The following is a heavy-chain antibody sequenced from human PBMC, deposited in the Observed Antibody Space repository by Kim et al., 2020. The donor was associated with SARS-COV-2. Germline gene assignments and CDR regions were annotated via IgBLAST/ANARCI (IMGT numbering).Heavy chain of an antibody. D-gene: IGHD3-10*01. Sequence: SETLSLTCTVSGGSISSGDYYWSWIRQPPGKGLEWIGYIYYSGSTYYNPSLKSRVTISVDTSKNQFSLKLSSVTAADTAVYYCAREIPAPTNMVRGAVVWGQGTTVTVSS. CDR1: GGSISSGDYY. CDR2: IYYSGST. J-gene: IGHJ6*02. CDR3: AREIPAPTNMVRGAVV. V-gene: IGHV4-30-4*01.